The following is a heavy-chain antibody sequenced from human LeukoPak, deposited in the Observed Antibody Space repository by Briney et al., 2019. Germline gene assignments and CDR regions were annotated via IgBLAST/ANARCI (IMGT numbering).Heavy chain of an antibody. CDR2: ISGGGDIT. CDR1: GFNFANHA. V-gene: IGHV3-23*01. CDR3: VREDTPATANY. J-gene: IGHJ4*02. Sequence: PGGSLRLSCAASGFNFANHAMSWVRQTRGKGLEWVPAISGGGDITYYADSVTGRFTISRDNSKDTLFLQMHSLRPGDTAVYYCVREDTPATANYWGQGTLVTVSS. D-gene: IGHD2-21*02.